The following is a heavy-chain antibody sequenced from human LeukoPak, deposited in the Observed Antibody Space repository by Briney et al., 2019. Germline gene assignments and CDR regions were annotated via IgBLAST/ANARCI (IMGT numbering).Heavy chain of an antibody. J-gene: IGHJ4*02. V-gene: IGHV1-69*05. CDR2: IIPIFGTA. D-gene: IGHD2-21*02. Sequence: SVTVSFKASGGTFIIYAISWVRQAPGQGREWMGGIIPIFGTANYAQKFQGRVTITTDESTSTAYMELSSLRSEDTAVYYCAKHAAYCGGDCPSDYWGQGTLVTVSS. CDR1: GGTFIIYA. CDR3: AKHAAYCGGDCPSDY.